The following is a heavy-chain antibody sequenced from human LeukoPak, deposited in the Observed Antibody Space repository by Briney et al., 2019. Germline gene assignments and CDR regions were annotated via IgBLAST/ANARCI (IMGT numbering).Heavy chain of an antibody. CDR3: ARASDQSEWLRLSATPGEDAFDI. CDR2: INHSGST. J-gene: IGHJ3*02. D-gene: IGHD5-12*01. CDR1: GGSFSGYY. Sequence: SETLSLTCAVYGGSFSGYYWSWIRQPPGKGLEWIGEINHSGSTNYNPSLKSRVTISVDTSKNQFSLKLSSVTAADTAVYYCARASDQSEWLRLSATPGEDAFDIWGQGTMVTVSS. V-gene: IGHV4-34*01.